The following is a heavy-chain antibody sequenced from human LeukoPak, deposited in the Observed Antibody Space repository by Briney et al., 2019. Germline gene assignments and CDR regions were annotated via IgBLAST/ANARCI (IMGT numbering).Heavy chain of an antibody. CDR3: GRETGGPKFDY. J-gene: IGHJ4*02. V-gene: IGHV1-69*01. CDR2: IIPIFGTA. Sequence: ASVKVSCKASGGTFSSYAISWVRQAPGQGLEWMGGIIPIFGTANYAQKFQGRVTITADESTSTAYMELSSLRSEDTAVYYCGRETGGPKFDYWGQGTLVTVSS. D-gene: IGHD7-27*01. CDR1: GGTFSSYA.